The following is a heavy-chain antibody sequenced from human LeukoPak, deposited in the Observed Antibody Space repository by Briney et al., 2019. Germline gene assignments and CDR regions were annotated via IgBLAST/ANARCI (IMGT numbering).Heavy chain of an antibody. J-gene: IGHJ4*02. D-gene: IGHD3-3*01. Sequence: GGSLRLSCAASGFTFSSYAMSWFRQAPGKGLEWVPAISGSGGSTYYADSVKGRFTISRDNSKNTLYLQMNSLRAEDTAVYYCANGFVLEWLSTDYWGQGTLVTVSS. V-gene: IGHV3-23*01. CDR2: ISGSGGST. CDR3: ANGFVLEWLSTDY. CDR1: GFTFSSYA.